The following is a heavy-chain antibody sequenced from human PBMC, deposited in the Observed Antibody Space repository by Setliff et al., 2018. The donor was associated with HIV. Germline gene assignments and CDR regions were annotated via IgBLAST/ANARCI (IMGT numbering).Heavy chain of an antibody. CDR3: ARDYLHVFDI. CDR1: GYTFTDYY. V-gene: IGHV1-2*02. J-gene: IGHJ3*02. Sequence: ASVKVSCKASGYTFTDYYIHWVRQALGQGLEWMGWINSASGGTNYAQNFQGRVTVTRDTSINTAYVELNSLKSDDTAVYYCARDYLHVFDIWGQGTMVTVSS. CDR2: INSASGGT.